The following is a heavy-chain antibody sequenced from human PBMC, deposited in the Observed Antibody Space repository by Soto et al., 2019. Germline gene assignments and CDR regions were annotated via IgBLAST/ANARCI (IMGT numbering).Heavy chain of an antibody. CDR2: IDPSDSYT. CDR3: ATSGGEYQLLYTWFDP. V-gene: IGHV5-10-1*01. J-gene: IGHJ5*02. Sequence: PGESLKLSCKGSGYSFTSYWISWARQMPGKGLEWMGRIDPSDSYTNYSPSFQGHVTISADKSISTAYLQWSSLTASDTAMYYCATSGGEYQLLYTWFDPWGQGTLVTVSS. CDR1: GYSFTSYW. D-gene: IGHD2-2*02.